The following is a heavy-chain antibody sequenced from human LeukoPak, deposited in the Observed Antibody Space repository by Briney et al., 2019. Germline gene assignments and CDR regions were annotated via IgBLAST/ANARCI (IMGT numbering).Heavy chain of an antibody. Sequence: SETLSLTCAVYGGSFSGYYWSWIRQPPGKGLEWIGSIYSSGSTYYNPSLKSRVTISVDTPKNQFSLKLTPVTAADTAVYYCARHYGPWGQGTLVTVSS. CDR2: IYSSGST. V-gene: IGHV4-34*01. D-gene: IGHD3-16*01. CDR1: GGSFSGYY. CDR3: ARHYGP. J-gene: IGHJ5*02.